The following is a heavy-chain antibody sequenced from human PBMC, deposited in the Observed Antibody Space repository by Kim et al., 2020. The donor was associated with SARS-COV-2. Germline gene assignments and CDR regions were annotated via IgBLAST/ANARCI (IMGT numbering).Heavy chain of an antibody. CDR2: SGGR. V-gene: IGHV1-2*02. Sequence: SGGRNYAQKFQGRVTMTRDTSISTAYMGLSRMRSDDTAVYYCARAAAGYDHWGQGTLVTVSS. J-gene: IGHJ5*02. CDR3: ARAAAGYDH.